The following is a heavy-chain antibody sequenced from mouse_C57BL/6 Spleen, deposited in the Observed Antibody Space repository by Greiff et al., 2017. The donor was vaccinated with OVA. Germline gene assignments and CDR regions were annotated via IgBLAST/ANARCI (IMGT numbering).Heavy chain of an antibody. J-gene: IGHJ2*01. V-gene: IGHV5-4*01. CDR3: AREPLYDY. Sequence: EVKVEESGGGLVKPGGSLKLSCAASGFTFSSYAMSWVRQTPEKRLEWVATISDGGSYTYYPDNVKGRFTISRDNAKNNLYLQMSHLKSEDTAMYYCAREPLYDYWGQGTTLTVSS. CDR2: ISDGGSYT. D-gene: IGHD2-1*01. CDR1: GFTFSSYA.